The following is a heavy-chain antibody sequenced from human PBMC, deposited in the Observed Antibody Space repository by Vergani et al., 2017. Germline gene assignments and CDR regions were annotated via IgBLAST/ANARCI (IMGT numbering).Heavy chain of an antibody. Sequence: QLQLQESGPGLVKPSETLSLICTVSGGSINPSSSFWGWIRQSPGKGLEWIGYIYYSGSTYYNPSLKSRVTISVDTSKNQFSLKLSSVTAADTAVYYCARVWGDTDAFDIWGQGTMVTVSS. CDR3: ARVWGDTDAFDI. CDR1: GGSINPSSSF. V-gene: IGHV4-31*03. J-gene: IGHJ3*02. D-gene: IGHD2-21*02. CDR2: IYYSGST.